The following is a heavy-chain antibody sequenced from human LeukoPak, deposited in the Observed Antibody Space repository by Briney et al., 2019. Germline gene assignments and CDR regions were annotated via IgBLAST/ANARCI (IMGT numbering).Heavy chain of an antibody. CDR2: ISGSGANT. V-gene: IGHV3-23*01. CDR1: GFTFSSYA. CDR3: AKASAHDIDPFDS. J-gene: IGHJ4*02. Sequence: AGGSLRLSCAASGFTFSSYAMNWVRQAPGKGLEWVSGISGSGANTFYADSVTGRFIISRDNSKDTLNLQMNSLRVEDTAAYYCAKASAHDIDPFDSWGQGTLVTVSS.